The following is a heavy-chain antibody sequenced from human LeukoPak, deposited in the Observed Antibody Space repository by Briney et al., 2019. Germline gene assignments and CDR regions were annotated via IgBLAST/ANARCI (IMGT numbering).Heavy chain of an antibody. CDR3: ARDLSIAAAYSWFDP. V-gene: IGHV3-21*01. Sequence: GWSLPLTRLASGFTFSSYSLNWVRQAPGKGLEGVSFSSSCSSYLYYAYTLYGRFIITRDNAKNSLYLQMHSLSARDTAVYYRARDLSIAAAYSWFDPWGQGTLVTVSS. D-gene: IGHD6-13*01. J-gene: IGHJ5*02. CDR2: SSSCSSYL. CDR1: GFTFSSYS.